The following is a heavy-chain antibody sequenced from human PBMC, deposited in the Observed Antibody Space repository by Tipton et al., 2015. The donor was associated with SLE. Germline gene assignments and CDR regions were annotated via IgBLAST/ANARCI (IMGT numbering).Heavy chain of an antibody. V-gene: IGHV1-18*01. Sequence: QSGAEVKKPGASVKVSCKASGYTFSSHGIHWVRQAPGQGLEWMGWISAYSGLTNYAQMVQGRVYMTTETSTTTAYMELRRLESDDTAVYYCARGGVTQIDHWGQGTLVTVS. D-gene: IGHD2-21*02. J-gene: IGHJ4*02. CDR3: ARGGVTQIDH. CDR2: ISAYSGLT. CDR1: GYTFSSHG.